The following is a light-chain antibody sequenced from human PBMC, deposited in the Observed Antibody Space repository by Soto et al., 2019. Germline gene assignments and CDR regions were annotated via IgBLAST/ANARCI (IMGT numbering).Light chain of an antibody. J-gene: IGKJ1*01. Sequence: QMTQSPSSLSASVGDTVTVTCRASQSVSGWLAWYQQKPGKAPKLLVYKASTLKSGVPSRFSGSGSGTEFTLTISSLQPDDFATYYCQHYNSYSEAFGQGTKVDIK. CDR3: QHYNSYSEA. V-gene: IGKV1-5*03. CDR2: KAS. CDR1: QSVSGW.